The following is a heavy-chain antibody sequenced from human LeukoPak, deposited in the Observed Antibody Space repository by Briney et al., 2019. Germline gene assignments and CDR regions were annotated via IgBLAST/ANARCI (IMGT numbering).Heavy chain of an antibody. CDR1: GFSFSTYG. CDR2: ISYDGSDK. CDR3: AKEVGTFRLDY. J-gene: IGHJ4*02. V-gene: IGHV3-30*18. D-gene: IGHD1-26*01. Sequence: PGGSLRLSCAASGFSFSTYGMHWVRQAPGKGLEWVTVISYDGSDKYYADSVKGRFTISRDNSRNTLYLQMNSLRVEDTAVYYCAKEVGTFRLDYWGQGTLVTVSS.